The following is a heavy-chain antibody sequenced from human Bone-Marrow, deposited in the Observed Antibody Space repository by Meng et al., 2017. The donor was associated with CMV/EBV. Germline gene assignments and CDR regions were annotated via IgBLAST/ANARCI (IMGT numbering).Heavy chain of an antibody. V-gene: IGHV4-39*07. D-gene: IGHD2-2*01. Sequence: SETLSLTCTVSGGSISSSSYYWGWIRQPPGKGLEWIGSIYYSGSTYYNPSLKSRVTISVDTSKNQFSLKLSSVTAADTAVYYCARDDRVVPGRYYGMDVWGQGTTVTCYS. CDR2: IYYSGST. CDR1: GGSISSSSYY. CDR3: ARDDRVVPGRYYGMDV. J-gene: IGHJ6*01.